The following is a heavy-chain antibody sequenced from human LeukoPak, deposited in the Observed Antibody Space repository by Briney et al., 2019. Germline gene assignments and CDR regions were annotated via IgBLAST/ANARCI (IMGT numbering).Heavy chain of an antibody. CDR3: ARDPYSGNYGAYYYYYMDV. J-gene: IGHJ6*03. CDR2: ITSGSSYI. D-gene: IGHD1-26*01. V-gene: IGHV3-21*01. Sequence: PGGSLTLSCAASGFSFSTYNMNWVRQAPGQRLEWVSSITSGSSYIYYADSVKGRFTISRDNAKSSLYLQMDSLRAEDTAVYYCARDPYSGNYGAYYYYYMDVWGKGTTVTISS. CDR1: GFSFSTYN.